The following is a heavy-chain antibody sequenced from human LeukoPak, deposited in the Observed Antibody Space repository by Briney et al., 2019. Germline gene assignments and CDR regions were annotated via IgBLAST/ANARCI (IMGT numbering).Heavy chain of an antibody. Sequence: PSQTLSLTCTVSGGSISSGDYYWSWIRQPPGKGLEWIGEINHSGSTNYNPSLKSRVTISVDTSKNQFSLKLSSVTAADTAVYYCARSKRGNWASRAYNDYWGQGTLVTVSS. CDR1: GGSISSGDYY. D-gene: IGHD7-27*01. CDR3: ARSKRGNWASRAYNDY. J-gene: IGHJ4*02. CDR2: INHSGST. V-gene: IGHV4-30-4*08.